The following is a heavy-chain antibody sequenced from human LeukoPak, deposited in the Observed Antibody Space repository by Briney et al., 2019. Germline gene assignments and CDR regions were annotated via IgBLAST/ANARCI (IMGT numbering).Heavy chain of an antibody. CDR1: GFTFSSYS. J-gene: IGHJ4*02. Sequence: PGGSLSLSCAASGFTFSSYSMNWVRQAPGKGLEWVSSISSSSSYIYYADSVKGRFTISRDNAKNSLYLQMNSLRAEDTAVYYCARHSDRGDLPPIWGQGTLVTVSS. CDR3: ARHSDRGDLPPI. CDR2: ISSSSSYI. V-gene: IGHV3-21*01. D-gene: IGHD3-10*01.